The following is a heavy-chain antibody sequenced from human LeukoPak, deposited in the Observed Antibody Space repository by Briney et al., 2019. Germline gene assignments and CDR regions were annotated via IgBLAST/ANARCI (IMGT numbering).Heavy chain of an antibody. D-gene: IGHD2-2*01. CDR3: AKDRGTRTSCYGPGCRGYFDC. V-gene: IGHV3-33*06. CDR2: IWYDGSNK. Sequence: GGSLRLSCAASGFSFMNAWMIWVRQAPGKGLEWVAIIWYDGSNKYYADSVKGRFTISRDNSKNTLYLQMNSLRAEDTAVYYCAKDRGTRTSCYGPGCRGYFDCWGQGTLVTVSS. CDR1: GFSFMNAW. J-gene: IGHJ4*02.